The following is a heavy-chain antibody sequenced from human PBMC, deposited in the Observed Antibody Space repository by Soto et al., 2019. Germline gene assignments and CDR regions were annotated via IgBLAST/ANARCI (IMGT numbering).Heavy chain of an antibody. J-gene: IGHJ5*02. Sequence: QVTVKESGPVLVKPTETLTLTCTVSGFSLSNAGLGVSWIRQPPGKALEWLAHIFSNDEKSYSTSLKSRLTIPKDTSKTQVVLTMTTMDPVDTATYYCASTYSTSWYWFAPWGQGTLVPVSS. D-gene: IGHD6-13*01. CDR2: IFSNDEK. V-gene: IGHV2-26*04. CDR3: ASTYSTSWYWFAP. CDR1: GFSLSNAGLG.